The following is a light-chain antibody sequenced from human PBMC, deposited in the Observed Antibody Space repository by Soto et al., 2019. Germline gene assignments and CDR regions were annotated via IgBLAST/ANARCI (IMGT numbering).Light chain of an antibody. V-gene: IGKV3-11*01. J-gene: IGKJ3*01. CDR1: QNIGTY. Sequence: EIVMTQSPATLSVSPGESGTISCRASQNIGTYVAWYQQRRGQAPRLLIYDASDRAAGIPVRFSGSGSGTDFTLTISSPEPEDFAVYYCQQRSSWPPSFGPGTKVDIK. CDR2: DAS. CDR3: QQRSSWPPS.